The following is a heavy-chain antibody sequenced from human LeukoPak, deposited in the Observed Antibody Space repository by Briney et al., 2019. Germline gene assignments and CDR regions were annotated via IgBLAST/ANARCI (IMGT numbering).Heavy chain of an antibody. CDR3: AKVKGYCSSTSCSNYYYYGMDV. CDR2: IGGSGTNT. J-gene: IGHJ6*02. Sequence: GGSLRLSCAASGFTVSSNYMSWVRQAPEKGLEWVSAIGGSGTNTYYADSVKGRFTISRDNSKNTLYLQMNSLRAEDTAVYYCAKVKGYCSSTSCSNYYYYGMDVWGQGTTVTVSS. V-gene: IGHV3-23*01. CDR1: GFTVSSNY. D-gene: IGHD2-2*01.